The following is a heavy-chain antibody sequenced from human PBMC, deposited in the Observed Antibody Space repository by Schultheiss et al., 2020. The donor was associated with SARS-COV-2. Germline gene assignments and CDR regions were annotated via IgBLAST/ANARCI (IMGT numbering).Heavy chain of an antibody. CDR1: GYSISSGYY. CDR2: IYHSGST. D-gene: IGHD3-16*01. CDR3: ARAPITSPNWFDT. J-gene: IGHJ5*02. Sequence: SETLSLTCAVSGYSISSGYYWGWIRQPPGKGLEWIGSIYHSGSTYYNPSLKSRVTISVDTSKNQFSLKLSSVTAADTAVYYCARAPITSPNWFDTWGQGTLVTVSS. V-gene: IGHV4-38-2*01.